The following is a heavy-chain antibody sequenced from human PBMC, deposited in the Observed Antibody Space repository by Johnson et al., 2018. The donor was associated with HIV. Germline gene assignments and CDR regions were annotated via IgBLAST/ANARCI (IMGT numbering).Heavy chain of an antibody. CDR3: GRAGGTHFNFWSGYNREGDAFDV. CDR2: ISGSGGST. V-gene: IGHV3-23*04. Sequence: VQLVESGGGVVQPGRSLRLSCGASGFSFNNYAMHWVRQAPGKGLEWVSAISGSGGSTYYADSVKGRFTISRDNASQSLYLQMNSLRAEDTAVYYCGRAGGTHFNFWSGYNREGDAFDVWGQGTMVTVSS. J-gene: IGHJ3*01. D-gene: IGHD3-3*01. CDR1: GFSFNNYA.